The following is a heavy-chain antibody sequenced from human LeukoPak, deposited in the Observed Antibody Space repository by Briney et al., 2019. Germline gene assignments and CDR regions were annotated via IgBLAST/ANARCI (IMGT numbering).Heavy chain of an antibody. CDR1: GFTFSSYG. J-gene: IGHJ4*02. V-gene: IGHV3-23*01. Sequence: GGSLRLSCAASGFTFSSYGMSWVRQAPGQGLEWVSAIRGSGGSTYYADSVKGRFTIARENSKNRLYLQMNSLRAVDTALYYCARVKYDGYADYWGQGSLVTVSS. CDR3: ARVKYDGYADY. D-gene: IGHD5-24*01. CDR2: IRGSGGST.